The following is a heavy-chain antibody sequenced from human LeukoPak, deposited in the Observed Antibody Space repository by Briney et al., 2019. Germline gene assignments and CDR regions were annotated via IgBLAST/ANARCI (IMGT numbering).Heavy chain of an antibody. V-gene: IGHV4-39*01. D-gene: IGHD6-19*01. CDR3: ASLRYSSGWYETGWFDP. CDR2: IYYSGST. CDR1: GGSISSSSYY. J-gene: IGHJ5*02. Sequence: SQTLSLTCTVSGGSISSSSYYWGWIRLPPGKGLEWIGSIYYSGSTYYNPSLKSRVTISVDTSKNQFSLKLSSVTAADTAVYYCASLRYSSGWYETGWFDPWGQGTLVTVSS.